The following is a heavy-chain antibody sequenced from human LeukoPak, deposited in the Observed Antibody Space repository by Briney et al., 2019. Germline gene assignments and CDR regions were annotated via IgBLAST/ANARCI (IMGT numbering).Heavy chain of an antibody. J-gene: IGHJ4*02. D-gene: IGHD2-15*01. CDR3: ARPRGRYCSGGSCYRFDY. CDR2: IYPGDSDT. V-gene: IGHV5-51*01. CDR1: GYSFTSYW. Sequence: GESLKISCKGSGYSFTSYWIGWVRQMPGKGLEWMGIIYPGDSDTRYSPSFQGQVTISADKSISTAYLQWSSLKASDTAMYYCARPRGRYCSGGSCYRFDYWGQGALVTVSS.